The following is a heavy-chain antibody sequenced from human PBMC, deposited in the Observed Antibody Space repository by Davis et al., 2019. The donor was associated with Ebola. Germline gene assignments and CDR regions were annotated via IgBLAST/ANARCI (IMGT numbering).Heavy chain of an antibody. Sequence: PSETLSLTCAVSGDSISSHKWWSWVRQPPGKGLEWIGEIYHSGTTSYNPSLKSRVTISVDKSKNQFSLKLSSVTAADTAVYYCVRDLRYDSSGYDYYFYMDVWGKGTTVTVSS. CDR3: VRDLRYDSSGYDYYFYMDV. CDR1: GDSISSHKW. D-gene: IGHD3-22*01. V-gene: IGHV4-4*02. CDR2: IYHSGTT. J-gene: IGHJ6*03.